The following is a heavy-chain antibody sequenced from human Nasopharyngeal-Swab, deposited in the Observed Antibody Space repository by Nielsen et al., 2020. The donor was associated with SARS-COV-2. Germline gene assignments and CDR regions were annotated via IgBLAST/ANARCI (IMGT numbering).Heavy chain of an antibody. V-gene: IGHV7-4-1*02. Sequence: ASVKVSCKASGYTFTSYAMNWVRQAPGQGLEWMGWINTNTGNPTYAQGFTGRFVFSLDTSVSTAYLQISSLKAEDTAVYYCARVGGDLRFLEWPLDYWGQETLVTVSS. CDR2: INTNTGNP. J-gene: IGHJ4*02. D-gene: IGHD3-3*01. CDR3: ARVGGDLRFLEWPLDY. CDR1: GYTFTSYA.